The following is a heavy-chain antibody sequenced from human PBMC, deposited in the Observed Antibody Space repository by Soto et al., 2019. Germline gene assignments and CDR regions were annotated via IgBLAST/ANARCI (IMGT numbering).Heavy chain of an antibody. Sequence: PGVSLRLSCAASGFTFSNAWMSWVRQAPGKGLEWVGRIKSKTDGGTTDYAAPVKGRFTISRDDSKNTLYLQMNSLKTEDTAVYYCTTLTISISARSPIDYWGQGTLVTVSS. V-gene: IGHV3-15*01. CDR3: TTLTISISARSPIDY. CDR1: GFTFSNAW. D-gene: IGHD3-3*01. CDR2: IKSKTDGGTT. J-gene: IGHJ4*02.